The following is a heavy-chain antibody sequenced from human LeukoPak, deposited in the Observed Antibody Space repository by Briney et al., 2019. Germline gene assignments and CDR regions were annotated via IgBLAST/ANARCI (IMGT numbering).Heavy chain of an antibody. CDR2: IYYRGST. V-gene: IGHV4-59*08. D-gene: IGHD5-12*01. CDR1: GGSISNYY. CDR3: ARVHSGYDFGNRKYYYFDY. Sequence: SETLSLTCTVSGGSISNYYWSWIRQPPGKGLEWIGYIYYRGSTNYNPSPKSRVTISVDTSKNQFSLKLSSMTAADTAVYYCARVHSGYDFGNRKYYYFDYWGQGTLVTVSS. J-gene: IGHJ4*02.